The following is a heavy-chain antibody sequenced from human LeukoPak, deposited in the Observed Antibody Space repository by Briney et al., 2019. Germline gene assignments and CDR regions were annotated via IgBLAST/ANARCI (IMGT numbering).Heavy chain of an antibody. CDR1: GFTFSNYA. D-gene: IGHD3-10*01. J-gene: IGHJ4*02. CDR2: ISYDGSNK. Sequence: PGGSLRLSCAGAGFTFSNYAMHWVRQAPGKGLEWVAVISYDGSNKYYADSVKGRFTISRDNSKNTLYLQMNSLRAEDTAVYYCARDLYYYGSGSYYLQGYWGQGTLVTVSS. CDR3: ARDLYYYGSGSYYLQGY. V-gene: IGHV3-30-3*01.